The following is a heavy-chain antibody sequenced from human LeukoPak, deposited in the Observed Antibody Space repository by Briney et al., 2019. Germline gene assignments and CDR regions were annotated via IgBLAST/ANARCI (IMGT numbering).Heavy chain of an antibody. CDR3: ARGLGFGELSRFDY. V-gene: IGHV1-2*02. CDR1: GYTFTGYY. J-gene: IGHJ4*02. CDR2: INPNSGGT. D-gene: IGHD3-10*01. Sequence: GASVKVSCKASGYTFTGYYMHWVRQAPGQGLEWMGWINPNSGGTNYAQKFHGRVTMTRDTSISTAYMELSRLRSDDTAVYYCARGLGFGELSRFDYWGQGTLVTVSS.